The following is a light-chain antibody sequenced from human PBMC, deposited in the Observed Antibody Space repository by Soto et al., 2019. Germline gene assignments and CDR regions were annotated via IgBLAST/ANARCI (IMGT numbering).Light chain of an antibody. CDR1: QSVSSSY. V-gene: IGKV3-20*01. CDR2: GAS. CDR3: QQYGSSPGT. J-gene: IGKJ1*01. Sequence: EIVLTQSPGTLSLSPGERATLSCRASQSVSSSYLAWYQQKPGQAPRLLIYGASSRATAIPDRFSGSGSGRDFTLTISRLEPEDFAVYYCQQYGSSPGTFGQGTKVEIK.